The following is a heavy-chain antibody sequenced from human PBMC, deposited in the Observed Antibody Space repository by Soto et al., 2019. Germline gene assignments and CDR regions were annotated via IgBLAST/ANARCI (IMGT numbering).Heavy chain of an antibody. Sequence: ASVKVSCKASGYTFTSYGISWVRQAPGQGLEWMGWISAYNGNTNYAQKLQGRVTMTTDTSTSTAYMELRSLRSDDTAVYYCVRVRGLRGLLWVSDYYYYGMDVWGQGTTVTVSS. CDR1: GYTFTSYG. J-gene: IGHJ6*02. D-gene: IGHD3-10*01. CDR3: VRVRGLRGLLWVSDYYYYGMDV. CDR2: ISAYNGNT. V-gene: IGHV1-18*01.